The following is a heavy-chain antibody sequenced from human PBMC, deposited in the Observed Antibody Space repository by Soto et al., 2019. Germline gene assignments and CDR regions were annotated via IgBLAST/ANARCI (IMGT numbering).Heavy chain of an antibody. D-gene: IGHD4-17*01. Sequence: QDQLVQSGAEVKKPGSSVKVSCKASGGTFSSHTFSWVRLAPGQGLEWMGRIIPALGTATYAQKFQARVTITADESATTVYMALHSLRSEDTAVYYCARPDFGDYWYFDLWGRGTLVTVSS. CDR1: GGTFSSHT. CDR3: ARPDFGDYWYFDL. J-gene: IGHJ2*01. V-gene: IGHV1-69*08. CDR2: IIPALGTA.